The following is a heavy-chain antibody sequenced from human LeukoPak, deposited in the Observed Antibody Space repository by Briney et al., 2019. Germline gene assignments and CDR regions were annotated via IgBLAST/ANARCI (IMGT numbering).Heavy chain of an antibody. D-gene: IGHD1-26*01. Sequence: PLETLSLTCTVSGGSISSYYWSWIRQPPGKGLEWIGYIYNTVSANSNYSLKRPVTISVDTSKHQSPLKLSSVTAADTDVYYSAGSYYWGQGTLVSVSS. CDR1: GGSISSYY. J-gene: IGHJ4*02. CDR2: IYNTVSA. CDR3: AGSYY. V-gene: IGHV4-59*01.